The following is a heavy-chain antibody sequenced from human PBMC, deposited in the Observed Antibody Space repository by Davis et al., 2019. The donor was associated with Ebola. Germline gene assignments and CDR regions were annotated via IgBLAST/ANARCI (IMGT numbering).Heavy chain of an antibody. D-gene: IGHD6-13*01. CDR3: ARQEGIAAAVPYFDY. J-gene: IGHJ4*02. CDR2: MSDTGRT. CDR1: GASISSYY. V-gene: IGHV4-59*08. Sequence: SETLSLTCSVSGASISSYYWSWIRQAPGKGLEWVGHMSDTGRTNYNPSLKSRVTISVDTSKNQFSLKLSSVTAADTAVYYCARQEGIAAAVPYFDYWGQGTLVTVSS.